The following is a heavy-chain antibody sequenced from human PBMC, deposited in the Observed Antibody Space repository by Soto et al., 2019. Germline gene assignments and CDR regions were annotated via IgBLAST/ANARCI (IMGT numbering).Heavy chain of an antibody. D-gene: IGHD3-16*01. CDR2: IYHSGTT. J-gene: IGHJ4*01. V-gene: IGHV4-59*01. Sequence: AGTLSLTCTVSGDSITGSYWSWIRQPPGKTLEWIGYIYHSGTTTYNPSLKSRVSISVDTSKIQFSLRLTSVTAADTAVYYCARDMNYADGRLAGCDYWGNGIPVSVSS. CDR1: GDSITGSY. CDR3: ARDMNYADGRLAGCDY.